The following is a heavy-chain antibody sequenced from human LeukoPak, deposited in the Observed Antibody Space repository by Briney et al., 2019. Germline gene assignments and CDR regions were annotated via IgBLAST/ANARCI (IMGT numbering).Heavy chain of an antibody. D-gene: IGHD3-9*01. J-gene: IGHJ3*02. CDR2: MNPNSGNT. CDR3: AIYDILTGFRAFDI. V-gene: IGHV1-8*01. CDR1: GYTLTSYD. Sequence: GASVKVSCKASGYTLTSYDINWVRQATGQGLEWMGWMNPNSGNTGYAQKFQGRVTMTRNPSISTAYMELSSLRSEDTAVYYCAIYDILTGFRAFDIWGQGTMVTVSS.